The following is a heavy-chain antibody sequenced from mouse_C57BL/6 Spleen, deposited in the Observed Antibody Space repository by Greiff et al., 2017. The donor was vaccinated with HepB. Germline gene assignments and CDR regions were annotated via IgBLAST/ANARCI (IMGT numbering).Heavy chain of an antibody. V-gene: IGHV1-4*01. D-gene: IGHD2-4*01. J-gene: IGHJ3*01. Sequence: QVQLQQSGAELARPGASVKMSCKASGYTFTSYTMHWVKQRPGQGLEWMGYINPSSGYSKYNQKVKDKATLTADKSSSTAYMQLSMLTSRAAEGYYCARWGYEYVFAYWGQGTLVTVSA. CDR3: ARWGYEYVFAY. CDR1: GYTFTSYT. CDR2: INPSSGYS.